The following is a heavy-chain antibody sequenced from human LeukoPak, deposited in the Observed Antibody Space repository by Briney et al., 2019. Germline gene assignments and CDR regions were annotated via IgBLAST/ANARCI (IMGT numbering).Heavy chain of an antibody. D-gene: IGHD3-9*01. CDR2: ISSDSSYI. J-gene: IGHJ4*02. V-gene: IGHV3-21*04. CDR1: GFTFSTYS. CDR3: AKDPILGYYDILTGYYPPDY. Sequence: GGSLRLPCAASGFTFSTYSMNWVRQAPGKGLEWVSSISSDSSYIFYADSLKGRFTISRDNAKNSLYLQLNSLRAEDTAVYYCAKDPILGYYDILTGYYPPDYWGQGTLVTVSS.